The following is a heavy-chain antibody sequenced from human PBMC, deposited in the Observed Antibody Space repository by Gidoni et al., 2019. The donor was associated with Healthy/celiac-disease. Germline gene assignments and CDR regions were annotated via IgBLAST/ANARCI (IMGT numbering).Heavy chain of an antibody. CDR1: GGSFSGYY. CDR2: INHSGST. V-gene: IGHV4-34*01. CDR3: ARGKADIVVVVAATRWFDP. Sequence: QVQLQQWGAGLLKPSETLSLTCAVYGGSFSGYYWSWIRQPPGKGLEWIGEINHSGSTNYNPSLKSRVTISVDTSKNQFSLKLSSVTAADTAVYYCARGKADIVVVVAATRWFDPWGQGTLVTVSS. J-gene: IGHJ5*02. D-gene: IGHD2-15*01.